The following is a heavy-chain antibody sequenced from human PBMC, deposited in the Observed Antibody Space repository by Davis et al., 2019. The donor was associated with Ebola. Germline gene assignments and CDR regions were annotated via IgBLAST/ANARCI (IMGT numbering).Heavy chain of an antibody. V-gene: IGHV1-69*13. D-gene: IGHD5-12*01. CDR2: IIPLFRTP. J-gene: IGHJ6*02. Sequence: SVKVSCKASGGTFNNFAISWVRQAPGQGLEWMGGIIPLFRTPHYAQKFQGRLTITADESTTIAYMELSSLRSEDTAVYYCAFPGGGLGYDFGYFYAMGVWGQGTTVTVSS. CDR3: AFPGGGLGYDFGYFYAMGV. CDR1: GGTFNNFA.